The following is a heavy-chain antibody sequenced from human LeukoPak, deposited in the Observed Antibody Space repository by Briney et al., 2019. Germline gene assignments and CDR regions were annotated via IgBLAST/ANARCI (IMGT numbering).Heavy chain of an antibody. CDR3: AREFYGGNSGEVFDY. V-gene: IGHV1-18*01. J-gene: IGHJ4*02. CDR1: GYTFTSYG. Sequence: VASVKVSCKASGYTFTSYGISWVRQAPGQGLEWMGWISAYNGNTNYAQKLQGRVTMTTDTSTSTAYMELRSLRSDDTAVYYCAREFYGGNSGEVFDYWGQGTLVTVSS. D-gene: IGHD4-23*01. CDR2: ISAYNGNT.